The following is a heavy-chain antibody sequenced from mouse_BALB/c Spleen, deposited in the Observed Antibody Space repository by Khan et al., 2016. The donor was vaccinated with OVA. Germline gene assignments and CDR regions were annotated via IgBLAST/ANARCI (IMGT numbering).Heavy chain of an antibody. CDR2: ISDLAYTI. D-gene: IGHD1-2*01. J-gene: IGHJ3*01. V-gene: IGHV5-15*02. Sequence: EVELVESGGGLVQPGGSRKLSCAASGFTFSDYGMAWVRQAPGKGPEWVAFISDLAYTIYYGDAVTGRFTITRENAKNTLYLEMSSLGAEDTVIYYCARGGGTAPFAYWGLGTLVTVSA. CDR1: GFTFSDYG. CDR3: ARGGGTAPFAY.